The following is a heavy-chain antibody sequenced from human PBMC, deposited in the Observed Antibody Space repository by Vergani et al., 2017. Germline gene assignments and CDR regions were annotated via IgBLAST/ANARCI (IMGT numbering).Heavy chain of an antibody. V-gene: IGHV3-66*02. CDR1: SFSVSSHY. CDR3: ARGMNTGTTDLDGFDS. D-gene: IGHD1-14*01. CDR2: INIGGRT. J-gene: IGHJ3*02. Sequence: LVESGGGLVQPGGSLRLSCAASSFSVSSHYMTWVRQAPGKGLEWVSTINIGGRTSYADSVKGRLTLTRDDSKNTLHLQMNRLRPEDTAVYYCARGMNTGTTDLDGFDSWGQGTMVGDCS.